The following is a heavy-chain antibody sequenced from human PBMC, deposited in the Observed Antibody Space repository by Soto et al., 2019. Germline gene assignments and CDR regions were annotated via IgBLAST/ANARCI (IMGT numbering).Heavy chain of an antibody. V-gene: IGHV1-69*01. J-gene: IGHJ4*02. CDR2: IIPILGTT. D-gene: IGHD2-2*01. Sequence: QVQLVQSGAEVKKPGSSVTVSCKASGNTLSSYTFTWVRQAPGKGFELLGGIIPILGTTDYAQKFQGRVTITADESTTTVYMELSGLTSEDTAMYYCARGYQPMLPFDYWGQGTLVTVSS. CDR1: GNTLSSYT. CDR3: ARGYQPMLPFDY.